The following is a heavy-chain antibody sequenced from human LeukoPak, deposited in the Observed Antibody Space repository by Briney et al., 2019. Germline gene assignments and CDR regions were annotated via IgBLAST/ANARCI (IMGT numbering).Heavy chain of an antibody. J-gene: IGHJ6*03. D-gene: IGHD6-13*01. Sequence: PSETLSLTCAVSGYSISSGYYWGWFRQPPGKAPEWIGCIYHSGTTYYNPSLKSRVTISVDTSKNQFSLMISSVTAADTAVYYCARQGGSNSPYYYYYMDVWGKGTTVTVSS. V-gene: IGHV4-38-2*01. CDR3: ARQGGSNSPYYYYYMDV. CDR1: GYSISSGYY. CDR2: IYHSGTT.